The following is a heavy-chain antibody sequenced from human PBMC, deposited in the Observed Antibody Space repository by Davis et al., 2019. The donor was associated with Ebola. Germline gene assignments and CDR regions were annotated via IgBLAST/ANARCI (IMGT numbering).Heavy chain of an antibody. Sequence: SLKISCAASGFTFSIYTMNWVRQAPGKGLEWVSGISWNSGSIGYADSVKGRFTISRDNAKNSLYLQMNSLRAEDTALYYCAKDPYYSSSWHWGWFDPWGQGTLVTVSS. V-gene: IGHV3-9*01. D-gene: IGHD6-13*01. J-gene: IGHJ5*02. CDR2: ISWNSGSI. CDR3: AKDPYYSSSWHWGWFDP. CDR1: GFTFSIYT.